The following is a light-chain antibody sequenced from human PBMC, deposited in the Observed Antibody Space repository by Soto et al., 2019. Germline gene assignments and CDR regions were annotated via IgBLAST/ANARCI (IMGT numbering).Light chain of an antibody. CDR3: QQRNSWPIT. V-gene: IGKV3-11*01. CDR1: DRFHRY. J-gene: IGKJ5*01. CDR2: DAS. Sequence: ILLTQKQGTLSLSPGERATLSCRASDRFHRYLAWYRQRPGQRPRLLIYDASDRAAGIPARFSGSGFGTDFSLTINNLEPEDFAVYYCQQRNSWPITFGQGTRLEIK.